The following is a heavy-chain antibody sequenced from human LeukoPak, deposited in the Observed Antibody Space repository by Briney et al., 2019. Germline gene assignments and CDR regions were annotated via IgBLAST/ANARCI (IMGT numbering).Heavy chain of an antibody. CDR3: AKDKRYCSSTSCPIYFDY. CDR2: IGDVGTNK. Sequence: GGSLRLSCAASGFTFGGYGMHWVRQAPGKGLEWVAFIGDVGTNKYYGDSVKGRFTISRDNSKNTLYLQMNSLRPEDTAVYYCAKDKRYCSSTSCPIYFDYWGQGTLVTVSS. D-gene: IGHD2-2*01. CDR1: GFTFGGYG. V-gene: IGHV3-30*02. J-gene: IGHJ4*02.